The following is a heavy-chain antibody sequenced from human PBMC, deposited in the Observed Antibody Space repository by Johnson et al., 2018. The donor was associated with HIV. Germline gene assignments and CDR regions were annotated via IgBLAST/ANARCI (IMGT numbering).Heavy chain of an antibody. J-gene: IGHJ3*02. D-gene: IGHD1-26*01. CDR1: GFTFSDYY. V-gene: IGHV3-11*01. Sequence: QVQLVESGGGVVQPGRSLRLSCAASGFTFSDYYMSWIRQAPGKGLEWVSYISSSGSTIYYADSVKGRFTISRDNAKNSLYLQMNSLRAEDTALYYCARWSTEGSDAFDIWGQGTMVTVSS. CDR2: ISSSGSTI. CDR3: ARWSTEGSDAFDI.